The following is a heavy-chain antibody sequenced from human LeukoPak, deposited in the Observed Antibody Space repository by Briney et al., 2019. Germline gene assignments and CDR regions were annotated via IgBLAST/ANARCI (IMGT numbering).Heavy chain of an antibody. J-gene: IGHJ6*02. CDR2: ISWNSGSI. Sequence: SLRLSCAASGFTFDDYAMHWVRQAPGKGLEWASGISWNSGSIGYADSVKGRFTISRDNAKNSLYLQMNSLRAEDTALYYCAKDIRGYYDGSGWYYYYYGMDVWGQGTTVTVSS. D-gene: IGHD3-22*01. CDR1: GFTFDDYA. V-gene: IGHV3-9*01. CDR3: AKDIRGYYDGSGWYYYYYGMDV.